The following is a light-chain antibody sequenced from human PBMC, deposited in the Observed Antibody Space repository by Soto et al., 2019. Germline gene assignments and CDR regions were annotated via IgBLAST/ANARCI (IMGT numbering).Light chain of an antibody. V-gene: IGKV1-5*01. J-gene: IGKJ1*01. Sequence: DIQMTQSPSSLSASVGDRVTITCRASQSISSYLNWYQQKPGKAPKLLIYDASNLESGVPSRFSGSGSGTEFTLTISSLQPEDFATYYCQQFHSFSRTFGQGTKVDIK. CDR3: QQFHSFSRT. CDR2: DAS. CDR1: QSISSY.